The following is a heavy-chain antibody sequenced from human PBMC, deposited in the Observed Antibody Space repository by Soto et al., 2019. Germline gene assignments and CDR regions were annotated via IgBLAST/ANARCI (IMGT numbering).Heavy chain of an antibody. V-gene: IGHV1-18*01. J-gene: IGHJ5*02. Sequence: ASVKVSCKASGYTFTSYGISWVRQAPGQGLEWMGWISAYNGNTNYAQKLQGRVTMTTDTSTSTAYMELRSLRSDDTAVYYCARVNVWFGELLRFSGWFDPWGQGTLVTVSS. D-gene: IGHD3-10*01. CDR1: GYTFTSYG. CDR2: ISAYNGNT. CDR3: ARVNVWFGELLRFSGWFDP.